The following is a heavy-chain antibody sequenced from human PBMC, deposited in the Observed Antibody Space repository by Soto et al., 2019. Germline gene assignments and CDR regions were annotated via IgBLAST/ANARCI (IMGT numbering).Heavy chain of an antibody. V-gene: IGHV3-23*01. Sequence: GGSLRLSCAASRLTFSAYAMSWVRQAPGKGLEWVSGISTSGGGTYYADSVKGRFTISRDNSKHTLYLQMNSLRAEDTAVYYCAKDSDYSDLKSYFDFWGQGTLVTVSS. J-gene: IGHJ4*02. CDR2: ISTSGGGT. CDR1: RLTFSAYA. D-gene: IGHD4-17*01. CDR3: AKDSDYSDLKSYFDF.